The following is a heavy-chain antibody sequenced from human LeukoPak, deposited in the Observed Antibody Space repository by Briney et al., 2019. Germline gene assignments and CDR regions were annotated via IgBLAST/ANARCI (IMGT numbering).Heavy chain of an antibody. CDR1: GFTFSSYG. D-gene: IGHD2-15*01. CDR2: ISGSGGST. Sequence: GGSLRLSCAASGFTFSSYGMSWVRQAPGKGLEWVSGISGSGGSTYYVDSVKGRFTISRDNSKNTLYLQMNSLTVEDTAIYYCAKGSISGVVLVPATCAPNDYWGQGTLVTVSS. J-gene: IGHJ4*02. V-gene: IGHV3-23*01. CDR3: AKGSISGVVLVPATCAPNDY.